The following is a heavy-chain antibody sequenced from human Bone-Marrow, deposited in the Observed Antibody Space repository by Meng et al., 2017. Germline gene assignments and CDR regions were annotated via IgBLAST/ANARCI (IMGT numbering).Heavy chain of an antibody. CDR1: AYPSPAYW. D-gene: IGHD4-17*01. CDR3: ARGGYGDHPYWYFDL. J-gene: IGHJ2*01. V-gene: IGHV1-8*02. Sequence: VDQLQSVTVHKKPGATEKVPFKGHAYPSPAYWLHWVRRATGQGLEWMGWMNPNSGNTGYAQKFQGRVTMTRNTSISTAYMELSSLRSEDTAVYYCARGGYGDHPYWYFDLWGRGTLVTVSS. CDR2: MNPNSGNT.